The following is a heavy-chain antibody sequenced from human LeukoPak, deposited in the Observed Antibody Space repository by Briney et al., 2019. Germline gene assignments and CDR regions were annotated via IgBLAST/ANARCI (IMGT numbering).Heavy chain of an antibody. CDR1: GFTLSSYA. CDR2: ISYDGSNK. CDR3: AREQGYGSGSSSYYYYGMDV. J-gene: IGHJ6*02. D-gene: IGHD3-10*01. V-gene: IGHV3-30*04. Sequence: GGSLRLSCAASGFTLSSYAMHWVRQAPGKGLEWVAVISYDGSNKYYADSVKGRFTISRDNSKNTLYLQMNSLRAEDTAVYYCAREQGYGSGSSSYYYYGMDVWGQGTTVTVSS.